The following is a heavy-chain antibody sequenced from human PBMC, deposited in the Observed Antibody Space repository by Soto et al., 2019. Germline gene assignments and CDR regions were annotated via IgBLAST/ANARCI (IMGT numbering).Heavy chain of an antibody. D-gene: IGHD1-1*01. J-gene: IGHJ3*01. V-gene: IGHV3-33*01. CDR3: ARDDAFANENAFDL. Sequence: VGSLRLSCAVSGFSFRTYGFHWVRQPPGKGLEWVAVISPKGHSDSVEGRFTISRDNSKDTLYLQMNNLRADDTAVYYCARDDAFANENAFDLWGQGTKVTVSS. CDR1: GFSFRTYG. CDR2: ISPK.